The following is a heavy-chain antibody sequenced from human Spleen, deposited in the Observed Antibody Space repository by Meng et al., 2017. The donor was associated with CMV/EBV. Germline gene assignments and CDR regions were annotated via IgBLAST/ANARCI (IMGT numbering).Heavy chain of an antibody. V-gene: IGHV3-74*01. CDR1: AFTFSSSW. CDR3: ARDDSSGFDY. CDR2: INSDGSST. J-gene: IGHJ4*02. Sequence: GESLKISCAASAFTFSSSWMHWVRQAPGKGLVWVSRINSDGSSTTYADSVKGRSTISRDNAKNTLYLQMNSLRAEDTAVYYCARDDSSGFDYWGQGTLVTVSS. D-gene: IGHD3-22*01.